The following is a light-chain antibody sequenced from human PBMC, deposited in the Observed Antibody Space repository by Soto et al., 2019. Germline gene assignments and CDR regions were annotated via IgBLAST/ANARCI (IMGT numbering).Light chain of an antibody. CDR2: GAS. V-gene: IGKV3D-20*02. J-gene: IGKJ4*01. CDR3: QQRSNWPLT. CDR1: QSVSSSY. Sequence: EFVLTQSPATLSLPPGERAALSSRASQSVSSSYLAWYQQKPGQAPRLLIYGASSRATGIPDRFSGSGSGTDFTLTISSLEPEDFAVYYCQQRSNWPLTFGGGTKVDIK.